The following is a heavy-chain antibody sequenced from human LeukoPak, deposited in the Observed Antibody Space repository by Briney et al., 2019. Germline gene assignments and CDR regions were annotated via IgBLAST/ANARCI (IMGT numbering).Heavy chain of an antibody. Sequence: SETLSLTCTASGGSISSTSYYWGWVRQPPGRGLEWIGGIIYSGNTKYNPSLKSRVTISVDTSKNQFPLKLSSVTAADTAVYYCARGRGSGSYSGWFDPWGQGTLVTVSS. D-gene: IGHD3-10*01. CDR2: IIYSGNT. CDR3: ARGRGSGSYSGWFDP. CDR1: GGSISSTSYY. J-gene: IGHJ5*02. V-gene: IGHV4-39*06.